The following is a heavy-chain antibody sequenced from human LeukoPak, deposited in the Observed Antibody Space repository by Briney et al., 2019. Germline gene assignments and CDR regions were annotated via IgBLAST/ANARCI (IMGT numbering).Heavy chain of an antibody. J-gene: IGHJ4*02. CDR1: GYTFTGYY. D-gene: IGHD3-22*01. CDR3: ARGDYYDSSGPNLDY. CDR2: INPNSGGT. V-gene: IGHV1-2*02. Sequence: ASVKVSCKASGYTFTGYYMHWVRQAPGQGLEWMGWINPNSGGTNYAQKFQGRVTMTRDTSISSAYMELSRLRSDDTAVYYCARGDYYDSSGPNLDYWGQGTLVTVSS.